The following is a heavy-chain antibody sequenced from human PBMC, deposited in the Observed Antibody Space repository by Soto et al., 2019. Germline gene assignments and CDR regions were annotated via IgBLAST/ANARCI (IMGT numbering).Heavy chain of an antibody. CDR1: GYTFTSYG. Sequence: ASVKVSCKASGYTFTSYGISWVRQAPGQGLEWMGWISAYNGNTNYAQKLQGRVTMTTDTSTSTAYVELRSLRSDDTAVYYCARQRGYSSGWYFDYWGQGTLVTVSS. CDR2: ISAYNGNT. CDR3: ARQRGYSSGWYFDY. V-gene: IGHV1-18*01. D-gene: IGHD6-19*01. J-gene: IGHJ4*02.